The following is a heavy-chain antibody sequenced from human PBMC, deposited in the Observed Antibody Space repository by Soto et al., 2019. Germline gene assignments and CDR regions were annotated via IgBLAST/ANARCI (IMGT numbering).Heavy chain of an antibody. Sequence: EVQLVESGGGLVQPGGSLRLSCAASGFTFSIYWMNWVRQAPGKGLEWVANIKQDGSEKYYVDSVKGRFTISRDNAKNSLYLQMNSLVAEDTAVYYCVRRQNSAFDHWGQGTLVTVSS. CDR3: VRRQNSAFDH. CDR1: GFTFSIYW. J-gene: IGHJ4*02. CDR2: IKQDGSEK. V-gene: IGHV3-7*05. D-gene: IGHD5-18*01.